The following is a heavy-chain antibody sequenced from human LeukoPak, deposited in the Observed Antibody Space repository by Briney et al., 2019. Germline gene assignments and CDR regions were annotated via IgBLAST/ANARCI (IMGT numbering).Heavy chain of an antibody. Sequence: GESLKISCKGSGYSFTSYWIGWVRQMPGKGLEWMGIIYPGDSDTRYSPSFQGQGTISADKSISTAYLQWSSLKASDTAMYYCARQRRSDYGVRGAFDIWGQGTMVTVSS. D-gene: IGHD4-17*01. CDR3: ARQRRSDYGVRGAFDI. CDR1: GYSFTSYW. J-gene: IGHJ3*02. CDR2: IYPGDSDT. V-gene: IGHV5-51*01.